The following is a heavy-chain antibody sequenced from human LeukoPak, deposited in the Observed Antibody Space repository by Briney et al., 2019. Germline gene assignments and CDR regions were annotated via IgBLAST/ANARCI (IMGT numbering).Heavy chain of an antibody. V-gene: IGHV4-34*01. CDR2: INLSGST. CDR3: ASLSSSWYYVDYYYYYMDV. Sequence: PSETLSLTCAVYGGSFSGYYWSWIRQPPGKGLEWIGEINLSGSTNYNPSLKSRVTISVDTSKNQFSLKLSSVTAADTAVYYCASLSSSWYYVDYYYYYMDVWGKGTTATVSS. CDR1: GGSFSGYY. D-gene: IGHD6-13*01. J-gene: IGHJ6*03.